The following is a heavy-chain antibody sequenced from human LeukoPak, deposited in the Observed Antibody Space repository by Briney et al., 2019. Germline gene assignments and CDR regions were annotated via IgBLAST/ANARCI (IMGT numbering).Heavy chain of an antibody. CDR2: IYYSASH. CDR1: GCSISSCSYC. J-gene: IGHJ4*02. V-gene: IGHV4-39*01. CDR3: ARRPAVVTTIPPIDYYFDY. Sequence: SETLSLTCTVSGCSISSCSYCWGWTRQPPGKGLEWIGSIYYSASHYYNPSLKSRVTISVDTSKNQFSLKMSSVTAADTAVFYCARRPAVVTTIPPIDYYFDYWGQGTLVTVSS. D-gene: IGHD2-21*02.